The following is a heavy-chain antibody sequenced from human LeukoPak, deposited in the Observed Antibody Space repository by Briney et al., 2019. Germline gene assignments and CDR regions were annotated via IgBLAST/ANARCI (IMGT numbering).Heavy chain of an antibody. CDR1: GFSFRSYG. J-gene: IGHJ6*02. D-gene: IGHD2-21*02. Sequence: GGSLRLSCTASGFSFRSYGMHWVRQTAGRGLEWLAFMRYDGKEEYYADAVKGRITISRDNSKNTLYLQMNSVRAEDTAVYHCAKDVVTGPYYYYGLDVWGQGTTVIVSS. CDR2: MRYDGKEE. CDR3: AKDVVTGPYYYYGLDV. V-gene: IGHV3-30*02.